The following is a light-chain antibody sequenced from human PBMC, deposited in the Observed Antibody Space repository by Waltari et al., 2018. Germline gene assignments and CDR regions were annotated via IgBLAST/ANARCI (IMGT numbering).Light chain of an antibody. V-gene: IGKV3-20*01. CDR3: QKYVNLPAT. CDR2: DAS. CDR1: QSVGRY. J-gene: IGKJ1*01. Sequence: IELTSSPRTLSFSQGDRAALSCRASQSVGRYLAWYQQKPGQAPRLLIYDASTRATGIPDRFSGSGSGTDFSLTISRLESEDFAVYYCQKYVNLPATFGQGTKVEIK.